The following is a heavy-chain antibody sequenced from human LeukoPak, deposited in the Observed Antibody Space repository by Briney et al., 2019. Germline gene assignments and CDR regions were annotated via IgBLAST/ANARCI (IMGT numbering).Heavy chain of an antibody. CDR2: IIPIFGIA. Sequence: SVKVSCEASGGTFSSYAISWVRQAPGQGLEWMGRIIPIFGIANYAQKFQGRVTITADKSTSTAYMELSSLRSEDTAVYYCAGLRKNGYFDLWGRGTLVTVSS. CDR3: AGLRKNGYFDL. CDR1: GGTFSSYA. V-gene: IGHV1-69*04. J-gene: IGHJ2*01.